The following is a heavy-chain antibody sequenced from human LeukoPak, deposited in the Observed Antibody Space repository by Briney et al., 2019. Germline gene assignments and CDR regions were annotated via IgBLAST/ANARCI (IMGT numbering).Heavy chain of an antibody. CDR1: GGSISSYH. Sequence: SETLSLTCTVSGGSISSYHWSWFRQPPGKGLEWIGCIYNSGNTYYNTSLKSRVTISADTSNNQCSLRLSSVTAADTAVNYCARHTPGTTSDIWGQGTMVTVSS. CDR2: IYNSGNT. J-gene: IGHJ3*02. CDR3: ARHTPGTTSDI. D-gene: IGHD1-1*01. V-gene: IGHV4-59*08.